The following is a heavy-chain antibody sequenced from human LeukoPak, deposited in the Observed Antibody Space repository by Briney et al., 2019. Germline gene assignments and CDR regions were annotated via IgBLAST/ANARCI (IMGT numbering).Heavy chain of an antibody. D-gene: IGHD5-24*01. CDR1: GGSISTYY. Sequence: SETLPLTCSVSGGSISTYYWSWMRQSPERGLEWIGHIYNSGANTNYNPSLKSRVTISVDTSKNEFSLKLSSVTAADTAVYYCARSPRDVYNNHVPYAINVCGQGKKVTVSP. CDR3: ARSPRDVYNNHVPYAINV. J-gene: IGHJ3*01. V-gene: IGHV4-59*01. CDR2: IYNSGANT.